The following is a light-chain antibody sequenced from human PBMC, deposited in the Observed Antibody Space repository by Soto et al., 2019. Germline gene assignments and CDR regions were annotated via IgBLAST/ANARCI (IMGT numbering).Light chain of an antibody. CDR2: KAT. J-gene: IGKJ2*01. V-gene: IGKV1-5*03. CDR1: QSITTW. Sequence: DIEMTQSPSTLSASVGDRVTITCRASQSITTWLAWYQQKPGKAPKLLIYKATNVQTGVPSRFRGSGSGTEFSLTISSLQPKDFAIYYCQQYNDYQYTFGQGTRLEIK. CDR3: QQYNDYQYT.